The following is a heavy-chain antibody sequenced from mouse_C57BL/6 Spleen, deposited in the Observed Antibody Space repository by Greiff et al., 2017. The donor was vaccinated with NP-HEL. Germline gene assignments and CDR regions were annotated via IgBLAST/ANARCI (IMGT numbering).Heavy chain of an antibody. J-gene: IGHJ1*03. D-gene: IGHD1-1*01. Sequence: QVQLQQSGAELARPGASVKLSCKASGYTFTSYGISWVKQRTGQGLEWIGEIYPRSGNTYYNEKFKGKATLTADKSSSTAYMELRSLTSEDSAVYFCARADGSSEWYFEVWGTGTTVTVSS. CDR2: IYPRSGNT. V-gene: IGHV1-81*01. CDR1: GYTFTSYG. CDR3: ARADGSSEWYFEV.